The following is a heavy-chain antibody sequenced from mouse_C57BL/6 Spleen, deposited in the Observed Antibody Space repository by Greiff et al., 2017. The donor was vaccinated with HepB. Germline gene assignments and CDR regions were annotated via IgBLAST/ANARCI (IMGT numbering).Heavy chain of an antibody. J-gene: IGHJ3*01. D-gene: IGHD2-3*01. CDR2: IDPENGDT. CDR1: GFNIKDDY. V-gene: IGHV14-4*01. CDR3: TTGGGYYAWFAC. Sequence: VQLQQSGAELVRPGASVKLSCTASGFNIKDDYMHWVKQRPEQGLEWIGWIDPENGDTEYASKFQGKATITADTSSNTAYLQLSSLTSEDTAVYYCTTGGGYYAWFACWGQGTLVTVSA.